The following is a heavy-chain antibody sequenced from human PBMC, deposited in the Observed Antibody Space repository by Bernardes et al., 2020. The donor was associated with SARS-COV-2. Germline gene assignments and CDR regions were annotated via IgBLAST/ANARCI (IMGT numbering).Heavy chain of an antibody. J-gene: IGHJ4*02. V-gene: IGHV3-64*01. Sequence: GSLRLSCAASGFTFSSYAMHWVRQAPGKGLEYVSAISSNGGSTYYANSVKGRFTISRDNSKNTLYLQMGSLRAEDMAVYYCARENCSGGSCYYDYWGQGTLVTVSS. CDR2: ISSNGGST. CDR3: ARENCSGGSCYYDY. CDR1: GFTFSSYA. D-gene: IGHD2-15*01.